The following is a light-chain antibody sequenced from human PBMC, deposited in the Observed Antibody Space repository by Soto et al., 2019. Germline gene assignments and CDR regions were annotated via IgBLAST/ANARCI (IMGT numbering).Light chain of an antibody. J-gene: IGLJ1*01. Sequence: QSALSQPASMSGSPGQSITISCTGTSSDVGGYDYVSWYQQHPGIAPKLIIYDVSNRPSGVSNRFSGSKSGNTASLTISGLQAEDEADYYCSSYTSSSTLYVFGTGTKVTLL. CDR2: DVS. CDR3: SSYTSSSTLYV. V-gene: IGLV2-14*01. CDR1: SSDVGGYDY.